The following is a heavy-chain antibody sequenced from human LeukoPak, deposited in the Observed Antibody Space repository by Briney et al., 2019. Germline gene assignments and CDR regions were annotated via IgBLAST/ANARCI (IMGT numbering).Heavy chain of an antibody. CDR2: IYGSGST. J-gene: IGHJ5*02. V-gene: IGHV4-4*07. Sequence: SQTLSLTCTVSGGSIRSYWSWIRQPAGKGLEWIGRIYGSGSTDYNPSLKSRVTMSIDTSKNQFSLNLISVTAADTAVYYCARDSGTTGEVKFDPWGQGTLVTVSS. CDR3: ARDSGTTGEVKFDP. CDR1: GGSIRSY. D-gene: IGHD3-10*01.